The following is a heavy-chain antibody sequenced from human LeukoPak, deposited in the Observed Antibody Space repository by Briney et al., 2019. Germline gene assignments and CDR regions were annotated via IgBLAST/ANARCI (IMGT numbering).Heavy chain of an antibody. Sequence: GGSLRLSCAASGFTVSSNYMSWVRQAPGKGLEWVSVIYSGGSTYYADSVKGRFTISRDNSKNTLYLQMNSLRAEDTAVYYCARVAYYLTHYYYYGMDVWGQGTTVTVSS. V-gene: IGHV3-66*01. CDR1: GFTVSSNY. J-gene: IGHJ6*02. D-gene: IGHD3-10*01. CDR3: ARVAYYLTHYYYYGMDV. CDR2: IYSGGST.